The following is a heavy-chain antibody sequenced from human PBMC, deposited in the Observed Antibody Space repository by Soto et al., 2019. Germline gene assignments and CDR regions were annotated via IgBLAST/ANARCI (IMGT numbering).Heavy chain of an antibody. Sequence: GESLKISCEGSGYSFTNYWIVWVRPIPGKGLEWMGKIDPSDSFASYSPSFQGHVIISADRSISTAYLQWSSLKASDTAIYYCARLPRLDSTTWYADLWGQGTLVTVSS. CDR3: ARLPRLDSTTWYADL. D-gene: IGHD2-2*01. CDR2: IDPSDSFA. J-gene: IGHJ5*02. V-gene: IGHV5-10-1*01. CDR1: GYSFTNYW.